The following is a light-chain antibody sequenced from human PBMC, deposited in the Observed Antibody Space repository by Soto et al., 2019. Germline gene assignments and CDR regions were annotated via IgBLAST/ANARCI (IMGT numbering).Light chain of an antibody. Sequence: SYYLTQPPSVSMAPVQTARVTCGGNNIGSKSLHWYQQKPGQAPVLVVYDNNDRPSGIPERFSGSNSGNTETLTISRVEDGDEDDYYCQLWHSGSXHYVVGTGTKVXV. V-gene: IGLV3-21*02. J-gene: IGLJ1*01. CDR3: QLWHSGSXHYV. CDR1: NIGSKS. CDR2: DNN.